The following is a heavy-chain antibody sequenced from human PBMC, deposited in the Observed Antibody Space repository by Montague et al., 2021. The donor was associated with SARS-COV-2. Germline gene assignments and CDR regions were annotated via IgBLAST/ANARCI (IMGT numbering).Heavy chain of an antibody. CDR3: ARHRAAAGIWYFDL. Sequence: SETLSLTCTVSGGSISSSSYYWGWIRQPPGKGLEWIGSIYYSESTXYKPSVKSRVTVSVDTSKSQFSLKLSSVTATDTAVYYCARHRAAAGIWYFDLWGRGTLVTASS. D-gene: IGHD6-13*01. V-gene: IGHV4-39*01. CDR1: GGSISSSSYY. J-gene: IGHJ2*01. CDR2: IYYSEST.